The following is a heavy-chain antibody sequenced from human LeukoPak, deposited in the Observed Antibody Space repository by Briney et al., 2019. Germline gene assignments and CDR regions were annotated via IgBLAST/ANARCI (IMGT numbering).Heavy chain of an antibody. CDR1: GGSFSGYY. CDR3: ANYNWNYGAFDI. J-gene: IGHJ3*02. V-gene: IGHV4-34*01. Sequence: SKTLSLTCAVYGGSFSGYYWSWIRQPPGKGLEWIGEINHSGSTNYNPSLKSRVTISVDTSKNQFSLKESSVTAADTAVYYCANYNWNYGAFDIWGQGTMVTVSS. CDR2: INHSGST. D-gene: IGHD1-7*01.